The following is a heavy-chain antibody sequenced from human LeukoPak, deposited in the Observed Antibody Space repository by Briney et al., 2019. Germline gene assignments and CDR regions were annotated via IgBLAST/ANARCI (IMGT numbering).Heavy chain of an antibody. D-gene: IGHD6-19*01. CDR1: GFTFSSYA. J-gene: IGHJ4*02. Sequence: GGSLRPSCAASGFTFSSYAMHWVRQAPGKGLEWVAVISYDGSNKYYADSVKGRFTISRDNSKNTLYLQMNSLRAEDTAVYYCARSIAVAGTPFDYWGQGTLVTVSS. V-gene: IGHV3-30-3*01. CDR3: ARSIAVAGTPFDY. CDR2: ISYDGSNK.